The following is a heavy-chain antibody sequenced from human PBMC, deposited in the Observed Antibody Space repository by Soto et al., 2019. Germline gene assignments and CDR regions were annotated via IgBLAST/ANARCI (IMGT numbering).Heavy chain of an antibody. V-gene: IGHV1-8*01. Sequence: QVQLVQSGAEVKKPGASVKVSCRASGYTFTNYDITWVRQATGQGLEWMGWMNPDSGDTHYVQKFQGRVTMTRDTSISTAYMELTSLRSGDTAVYYCARGRRDYYDSDDWVPLGYWGQGTLVTVSS. J-gene: IGHJ4*02. CDR2: MNPDSGDT. CDR3: ARGRRDYYDSDDWVPLGY. D-gene: IGHD3-22*01. CDR1: GYTFTNYD.